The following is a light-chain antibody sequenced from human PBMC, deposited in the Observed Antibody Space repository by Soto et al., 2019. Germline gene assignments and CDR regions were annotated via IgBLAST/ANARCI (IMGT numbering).Light chain of an antibody. CDR1: QGISND. Sequence: IQLTQSPSSLSASVGDRVTITCRASQGISNDLAWYQQKRGKAPKLLIYVASTLQSGVSSRFSGSGSGTDFTLTISSLQPEDFAVYYCHQYNDWHTFGQGTKLEIK. CDR3: HQYNDWHT. J-gene: IGKJ2*01. V-gene: IGKV1-9*01. CDR2: VAS.